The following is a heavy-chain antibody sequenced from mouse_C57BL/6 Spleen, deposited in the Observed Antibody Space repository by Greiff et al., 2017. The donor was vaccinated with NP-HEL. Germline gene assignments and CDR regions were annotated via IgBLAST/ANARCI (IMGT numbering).Heavy chain of an antibody. CDR3: TREDSGVGYYYAMDY. CDR2: ISSGGDYI. Sequence: EVMLVESGEGLVKPGGSLKLSCAASGFTFSSYAMSWVRQTPEKRLEWVAYISSGGDYIYYADTVKGRFTISRDNARNTLYLQMSSLKSEDTAMYYCTREDSGVGYYYAMDYWGQGTSVTVSS. J-gene: IGHJ4*01. D-gene: IGHD3-2*02. CDR1: GFTFSSYA. V-gene: IGHV5-9-1*02.